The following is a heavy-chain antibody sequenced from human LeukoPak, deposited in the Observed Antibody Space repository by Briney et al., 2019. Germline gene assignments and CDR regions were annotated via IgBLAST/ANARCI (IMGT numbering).Heavy chain of an antibody. CDR3: VRGTPTPGMDY. CDR2: IDTTTGNP. CDR1: GYPFIAHF. J-gene: IGHJ4*02. V-gene: IGHV7-4-1*02. D-gene: IGHD3-10*01. Sequence: GASVKVSCKASGYPFIAHFLNWVRQAPGQGLEWMGNIDTTTGNPRYAQDFTGRFVFSLDTSVSTAYLQITSLKADGTAAYYCVRGTPTPGMDYWGQGTQVTVSS.